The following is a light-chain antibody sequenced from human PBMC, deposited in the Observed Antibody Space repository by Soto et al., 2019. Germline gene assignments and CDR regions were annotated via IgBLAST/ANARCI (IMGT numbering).Light chain of an antibody. V-gene: IGKV3-11*01. CDR1: QSVSSY. CDR3: QQRSNWPPRYT. Sequence: EIVLTQSPATLSLSPGERATLSCRASQSVSSYLAWYQQKPGQAPRLLIYDASNRATGIPARFSGSGSGTDFTLTISSLEPEDVAVYSCQQRSNWPPRYTFGQGTKLEIK. J-gene: IGKJ2*01. CDR2: DAS.